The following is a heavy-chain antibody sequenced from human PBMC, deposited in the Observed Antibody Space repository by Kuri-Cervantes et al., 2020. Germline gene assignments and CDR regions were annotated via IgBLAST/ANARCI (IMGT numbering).Heavy chain of an antibody. V-gene: IGHV3-30*03. D-gene: IGHD7-27*01. CDR3: ARDPRLKSQTGYFGY. J-gene: IGHJ4*02. CDR1: GFTFSSYG. CDR2: ISYDGSNK. Sequence: GGSLRLSCAASGFTFSSYGMHWVRQAPGKGLEWLAVISYDGSNKYYADSVKGRFTISRDNSENTLYLQMNSMRAEDTAVYYCARDPRLKSQTGYFGYWGQGTLVTVSS.